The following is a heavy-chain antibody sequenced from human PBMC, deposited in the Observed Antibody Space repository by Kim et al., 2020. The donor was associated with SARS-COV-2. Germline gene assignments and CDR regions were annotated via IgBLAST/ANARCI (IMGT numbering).Heavy chain of an antibody. V-gene: IGHV4-31*03. D-gene: IGHD6-19*01. CDR1: GGSISSGGYY. Sequence: SETLSLTCTVSGGSISSGGYYWSWIRQHPGKGLEWIGYIYYSGSTYYNPSLKSRVTISVDTSKNQFSLKLSSVTAADTAVYYCARLRSGWYNFDYWGQGTLVTVSS. CDR2: IYYSGST. J-gene: IGHJ4*02. CDR3: ARLRSGWYNFDY.